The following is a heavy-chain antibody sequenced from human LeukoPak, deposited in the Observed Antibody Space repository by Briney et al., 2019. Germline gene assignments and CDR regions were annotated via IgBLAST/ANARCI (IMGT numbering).Heavy chain of an antibody. V-gene: IGHV1-8*02. CDR1: GYTFTSYD. CDR3: ARVCSGGSCLDY. J-gene: IGHJ4*02. D-gene: IGHD2-15*01. CDR2: MNPHSGDA. Sequence: GASVKVSCKASGYTFTSYDINWVRQATGQGLEWMGWMNPHSGDAGYAQDFQGRVTMTRTTSTTTAYMELTSLTSEDTAVYYCARVCSGGSCLDYWGQGTLVTV.